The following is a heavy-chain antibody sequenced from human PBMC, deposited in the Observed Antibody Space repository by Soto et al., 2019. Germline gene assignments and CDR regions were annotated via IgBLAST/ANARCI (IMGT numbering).Heavy chain of an antibody. J-gene: IGHJ4*02. CDR3: ARKTYYGSGSYFDY. V-gene: IGHV3-48*03. CDR1: GFTFSSYE. Sequence: ESGGGLVQPGGSLRLSCAASGFTFSSYEMNWVRQAPGKGLEWVSYISSSGSTIYYADSVKGRFTISRDNAKNSLYLQMNSLRAEDTAVYYCARKTYYGSGSYFDYWGQGTLFTVSS. D-gene: IGHD3-10*01. CDR2: ISSSGSTI.